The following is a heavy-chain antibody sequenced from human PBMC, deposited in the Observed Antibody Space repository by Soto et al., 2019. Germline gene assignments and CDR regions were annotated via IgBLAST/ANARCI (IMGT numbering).Heavy chain of an antibody. D-gene: IGHD3-3*01. J-gene: IGHJ5*02. CDR3: VRLFDFWSGYYTRVRWLDP. CDR1: GFSLSTSGVG. V-gene: IGHV2-5*02. Sequence: QITLKESGPTLVKPTQTLTLTCTFSGFSLSTSGVGVGWIRQPPGKALEWLALIYWDDDKRYSPSLKSRLTIPKDTCKYQVVRTMTNMDPVDRATDCCVRLFDFWSGYYTRVRWLDPWGQGSLV. CDR2: IYWDDDK.